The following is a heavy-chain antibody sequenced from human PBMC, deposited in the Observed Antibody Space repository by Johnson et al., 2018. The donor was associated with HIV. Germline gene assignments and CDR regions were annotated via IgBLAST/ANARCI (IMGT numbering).Heavy chain of an antibody. Sequence: VQLVECGGGLVKPGGSLRRSCAASGCTCRDYYMRWSRQAPGKGLEWVSYISSSGSTIYYADSVKGRFTISRDNAKNSLYLQMNSLRAEDTAVYYCARVGGLYYYDSSGYRDDAFDIWGQGTMVTVSS. D-gene: IGHD3-22*01. CDR3: ARVGGLYYYDSSGYRDDAFDI. CDR1: GCTCRDYY. V-gene: IGHV3-11*04. J-gene: IGHJ3*02. CDR2: ISSSGSTI.